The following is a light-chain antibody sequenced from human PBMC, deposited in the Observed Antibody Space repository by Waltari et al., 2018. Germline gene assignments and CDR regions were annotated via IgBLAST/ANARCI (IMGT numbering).Light chain of an antibody. CDR1: QSVSSSY. V-gene: IGKV3-20*01. CDR2: GAS. Sequence: EIVLTQSPGTLSLSPGDRATLSCRASQSVSSSYLAWYQQTPGQAPRLLIYGASSRATGIPDRFSGSGSGTDFTLTISRLEPEDFAVYYCQQYGRSLITFGQGTRLEIK. CDR3: QQYGRSLIT. J-gene: IGKJ5*01.